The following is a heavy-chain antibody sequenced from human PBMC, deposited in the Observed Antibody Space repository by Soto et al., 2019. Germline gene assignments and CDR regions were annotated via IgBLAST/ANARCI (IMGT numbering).Heavy chain of an antibody. Sequence: PGGSLRLSCGASGFTLRNYAMTWRRQAPGKGLEWVSLISANDVGTYYAESVKTRFTISTDQSRNTVYLQMDSLRADDTAIYYCAKAKNDYNWDNRPPFDYWGQGTLVTVSS. CDR1: GFTLRNYA. V-gene: IGHV3-23*01. CDR2: ISANDVGT. J-gene: IGHJ4*02. CDR3: AKAKNDYNWDNRPPFDY. D-gene: IGHD1-20*01.